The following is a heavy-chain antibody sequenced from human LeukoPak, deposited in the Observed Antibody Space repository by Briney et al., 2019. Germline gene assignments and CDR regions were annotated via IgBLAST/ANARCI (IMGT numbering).Heavy chain of an antibody. D-gene: IGHD3-10*01. CDR1: GGTFSSYA. J-gene: IGHJ4*02. CDR3: ARSWKGSNPDY. CDR2: INAGNGNT. V-gene: IGHV1-3*01. Sequence: GASVKVSCKASGGTFSSYAISWVRQAPGQGLEWMGWINAGNGNTKYSQKFQGRVTITRDTSASTAYMELSSLRSEDTAVYYCARSWKGSNPDYWGQGTLVTVSS.